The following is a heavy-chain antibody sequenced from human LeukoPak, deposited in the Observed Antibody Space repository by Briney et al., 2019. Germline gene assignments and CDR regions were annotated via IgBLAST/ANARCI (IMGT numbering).Heavy chain of an antibody. D-gene: IGHD3-10*01. CDR3: ARALMWSGELFDY. CDR2: IKEDGTEK. CDR1: GFMFGGYW. Sequence: SGGSLRLSCSVSGFMFGGYWMSWVRQAPGKGLEWVANIKEDGTEKHFVDSVKGRFTISRDNAKNLVFLQMNNVRVDDTAVYFCARALMWSGELFDYWGQGTPVTVSS. J-gene: IGHJ4*02. V-gene: IGHV3-7*01.